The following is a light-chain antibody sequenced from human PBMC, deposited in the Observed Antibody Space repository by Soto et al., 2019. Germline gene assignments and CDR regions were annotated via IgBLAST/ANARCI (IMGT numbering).Light chain of an antibody. CDR2: EGT. J-gene: IGLJ2*01. Sequence: QSALTQPASVSGSPGQSITISCTGTSSDVGSYNLVSWYQQHPGKAPKLIIYEGTKRPSGVSDRFSGSKSGNTASLTFSGLQAEDETDYYCCSYAGSGTVVFGGGTKLTVL. V-gene: IGLV2-23*01. CDR1: SSDVGSYNL. CDR3: CSYAGSGTVV.